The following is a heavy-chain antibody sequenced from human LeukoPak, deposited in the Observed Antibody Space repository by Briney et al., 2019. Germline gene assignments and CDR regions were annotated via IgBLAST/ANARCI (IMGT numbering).Heavy chain of an antibody. CDR3: ARVPILWFGEFDNYYYYYYMDV. J-gene: IGHJ6*03. D-gene: IGHD3-10*01. CDR2: IYTSGST. CDR1: GGSISSYY. Sequence: SETLSLTCTVSGGSISSYYWSWIRQPAGKGLEWIGHIYTSGSTNYNPSLKSRVTMSVDTSKNQFSLKLRSVTAADTAVYYCARVPILWFGEFDNYYYYYYMDVWGKGTTVTVSS. V-gene: IGHV4-4*07.